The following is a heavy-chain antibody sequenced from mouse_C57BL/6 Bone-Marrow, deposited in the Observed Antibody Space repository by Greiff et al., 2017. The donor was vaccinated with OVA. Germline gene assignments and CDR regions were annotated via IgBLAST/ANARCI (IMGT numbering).Heavy chain of an antibody. CDR1: GYTFTSYW. D-gene: IGHD1-1*01. CDR2: IHPNSGST. J-gene: IGHJ4*01. Sequence: QVQLQQPGAELVKPGASVKLSYKASGYTFTSYWMHWVKQRPGQGLEWIGMIHPNSGSTNYNEKFKGKATLTVDKSSSTAYMQLSSLTSEDAAVYYCARGGSYYYGSRDYAMDYWGQGTSVTVSS. V-gene: IGHV1-64*01. CDR3: ARGGSYYYGSRDYAMDY.